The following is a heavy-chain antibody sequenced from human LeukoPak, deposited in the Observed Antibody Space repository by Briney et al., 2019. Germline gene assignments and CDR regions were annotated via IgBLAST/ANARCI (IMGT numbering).Heavy chain of an antibody. D-gene: IGHD3-10*01. CDR1: GYTFTGYY. CDR2: INPNSGGT. CDR3: ARGVYYGSVSDPRGPDP. Sequence: GASVKVSCKASGYTFTGYYMHWVRQAPGQGLEWMGWINPNSGGTNYAQKFQGRVTMTRDTSISTAYMELSRLRSDDTAVYYCARGVYYGSVSDPRGPDPWGPGTLVTVSS. V-gene: IGHV1-2*02. J-gene: IGHJ5*02.